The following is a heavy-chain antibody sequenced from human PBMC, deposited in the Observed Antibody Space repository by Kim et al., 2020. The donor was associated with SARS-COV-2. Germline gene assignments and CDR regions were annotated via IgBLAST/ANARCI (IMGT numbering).Heavy chain of an antibody. J-gene: IGHJ6*02. CDR1: GFTFGDYA. V-gene: IGHV3-49*04. CDR3: SRDKEAEDTPWYYYFRRDV. CDR2: IRSKAYGGTT. Sequence: GGSLRLSCTASGFTFGDYAMSWVRQAPGKGLEWVGFIRSKAYGGTTEYAASVKGRFTISRDDSKSIAYLQMNSLKTEDTAVYYCSRDKEAEDTPWYYYFRRDVSRPATTVLVS. D-gene: IGHD5-18*01.